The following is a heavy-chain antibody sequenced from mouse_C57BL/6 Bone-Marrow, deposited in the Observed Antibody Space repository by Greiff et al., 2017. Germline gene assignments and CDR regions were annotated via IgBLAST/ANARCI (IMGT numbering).Heavy chain of an antibody. CDR3: ARNYGSSYWYFDV. J-gene: IGHJ1*03. D-gene: IGHD1-1*01. Sequence: QVQLQQPGAELVRPGSSVKLSCKASGYTFTSYWMDWVKQRPGQGLEWIGNIYPSDSETHYNQQFKDKATLTVDKSSSTAYMQLSSLTSEDSAVYYCARNYGSSYWYFDVWGTGTTVTVSS. V-gene: IGHV1-61*01. CDR1: GYTFTSYW. CDR2: IYPSDSET.